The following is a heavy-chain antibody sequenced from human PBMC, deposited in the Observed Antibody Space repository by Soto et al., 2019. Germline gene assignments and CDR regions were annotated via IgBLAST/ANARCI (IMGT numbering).Heavy chain of an antibody. D-gene: IGHD4-4*01. J-gene: IGHJ6*02. CDR3: ARDDSNYPRRYGMDV. CDR1: GGTFGTYA. Sequence: QVQLVQSGAEVKKPGSSVRVSCKAPGGTFGTYAINWVRQAPGQGLEWMGRIIPILGTANYAQMFQGRVTITADESTSTAYMELSSLRSEDRAVYYCARDDSNYPRRYGMDVWGQGTTVTVSS. CDR2: IIPILGTA. V-gene: IGHV1-69*11.